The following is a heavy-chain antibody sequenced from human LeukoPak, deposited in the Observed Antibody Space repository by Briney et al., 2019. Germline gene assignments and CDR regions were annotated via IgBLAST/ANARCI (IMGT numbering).Heavy chain of an antibody. Sequence: GGSLRLSCAASGFTFSSYAMSWVRQAPGKGLEWVSTINGGGVNTHYADSVKGRSTISRDNSKNTLYLQMNSLRAEDTAVYYCAKYYYDSSGYDIDAFDIWGQGTMVTVSS. V-gene: IGHV3-23*01. J-gene: IGHJ3*02. CDR1: GFTFSSYA. D-gene: IGHD3-22*01. CDR2: INGGGVNT. CDR3: AKYYYDSSGYDIDAFDI.